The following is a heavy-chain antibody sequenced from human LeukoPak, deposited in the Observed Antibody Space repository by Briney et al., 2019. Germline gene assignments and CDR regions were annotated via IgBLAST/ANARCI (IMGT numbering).Heavy chain of an antibody. CDR2: INHSGST. Sequence: SETLSLTCAVYGGSFSGYYWSWIRQPPGKGLEWIGEINHSGSTNYNPSLKSRVTISVDTSKNQFSLKLSSVTAADTAVYYCARHKEGYSYGFSYYGMDVWGQGTTVTVSS. J-gene: IGHJ6*02. CDR1: GGSFSGYY. V-gene: IGHV4-34*01. CDR3: ARHKEGYSYGFSYYGMDV. D-gene: IGHD5-18*01.